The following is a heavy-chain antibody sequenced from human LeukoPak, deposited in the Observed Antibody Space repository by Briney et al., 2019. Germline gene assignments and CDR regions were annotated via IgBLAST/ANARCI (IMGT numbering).Heavy chain of an antibody. V-gene: IGHV3-23*01. D-gene: IGHD3-10*01. CDR1: GFTFSSYA. Sequence: GGSLRLSCAASGFTFSSYAMSWVRQAPGKGLEWVSAISGSGGSTYYADSVKGRFTISSDNSKNTLYLQMNSLRAEDTAVYYCAKDFYGSGSYHHYWGQGTLVTVSS. CDR2: ISGSGGST. J-gene: IGHJ4*02. CDR3: AKDFYGSGSYHHY.